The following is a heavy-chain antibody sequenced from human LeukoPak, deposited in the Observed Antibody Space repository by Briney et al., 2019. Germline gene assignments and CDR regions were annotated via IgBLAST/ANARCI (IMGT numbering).Heavy chain of an antibody. J-gene: IGHJ4*02. CDR1: GFTFSTYS. D-gene: IGHD1-26*01. CDR3: ASYSGSYYSADY. Sequence: GGSLRLSCSASGFTFSTYSMNWVRQAPGKGLEWVSYISSSSSTIHYADSVKGRFTISRDNAKNSLYLQMNSLRAEDTAVYYCASYSGSYYSADYWGQGTLVTVSS. V-gene: IGHV3-48*04. CDR2: ISSSSSTI.